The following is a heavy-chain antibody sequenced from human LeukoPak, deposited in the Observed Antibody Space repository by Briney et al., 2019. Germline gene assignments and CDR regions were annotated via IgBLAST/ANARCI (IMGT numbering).Heavy chain of an antibody. CDR2: ISESGSGT. Sequence: GGSLRLSCAVSGLTFSRYAMSWVRQAPGKGLEWVSAISESGSGTYYADSVKGRFTISRDNSKNTLYLQMNSLRAEDTAIYYCAKDQDSGSYFDYWGQGTLVTVSS. V-gene: IGHV3-23*01. CDR1: GLTFSRYA. CDR3: AKDQDSGSYFDY. D-gene: IGHD1-26*01. J-gene: IGHJ4*02.